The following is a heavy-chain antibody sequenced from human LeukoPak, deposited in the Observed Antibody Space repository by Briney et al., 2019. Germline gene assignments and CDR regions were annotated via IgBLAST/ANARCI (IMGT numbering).Heavy chain of an antibody. J-gene: IGHJ6*04. V-gene: IGHV3-48*04. CDR2: ISSSGSTI. CDR3: AELGITMIGGV. Sequence: GGTLRLSCAASEFHFSTHGMNWVRQAPGKGLEWVSAISSSGSTIYYADSVKGRFTISRDNAKNSLYLQMNSLRAEDTAVYYCAELGITMIGGVWGKGTTVTISS. CDR1: EFHFSTHG. D-gene: IGHD3-10*02.